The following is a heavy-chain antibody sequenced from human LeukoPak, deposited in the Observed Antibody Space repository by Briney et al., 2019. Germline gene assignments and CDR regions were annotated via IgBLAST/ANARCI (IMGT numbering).Heavy chain of an antibody. D-gene: IGHD4-11*01. CDR1: VGTFIIYA. J-gene: IGHJ6*02. CDR2: TIPILGIA. CDR3: ARSDYRNYYVYGMDV. V-gene: IGHV1-69*04. Sequence: GSAVTVSLMSSVGTFIIYAISWVRQAPGKELEWMGRTIPILGIANYAQKFQGRVTIAADKSTSTAYIGLSSLRSEDTAVYYCARSDYRNYYVYGMDVWGQGTTVTVSS.